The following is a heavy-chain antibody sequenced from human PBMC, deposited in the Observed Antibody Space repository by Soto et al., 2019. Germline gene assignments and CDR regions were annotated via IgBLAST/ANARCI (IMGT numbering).Heavy chain of an antibody. CDR3: ATAQGNDRTYSAGQFDH. Sequence: ASETLSLTCSVSGGSVSSGNYYWSWIRQHPEKGLEWIGHIYSRGSTYYNPSLKSRVSLSVDTSKTQFPLKVTSVTAADTAIYFCATAQGNDRTYSAGQFDHWGQGTLVTVSS. D-gene: IGHD1-1*01. CDR2: IYSRGST. V-gene: IGHV4-31*03. J-gene: IGHJ4*02. CDR1: GGSVSSGNYY.